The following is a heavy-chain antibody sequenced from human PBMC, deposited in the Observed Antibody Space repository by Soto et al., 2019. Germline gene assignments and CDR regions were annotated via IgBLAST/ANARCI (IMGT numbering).Heavy chain of an antibody. D-gene: IGHD1-26*01. CDR2: IIPSFGTA. J-gene: IGHJ5*02. CDR3: AREVEPVVGATNFDH. V-gene: IGHV1-69*01. Sequence: QVQLVQSGAEVKKPGSSVKVSCKASGGTFSSYAISWVRQAPGQGLEWRGGIIPSFGTANYAQKFQGRDTITAAESTSTAYMEPSSLSSEDTAVYYCAREVEPVVGATNFDHWGQGTLVTVSS. CDR1: GGTFSSYA.